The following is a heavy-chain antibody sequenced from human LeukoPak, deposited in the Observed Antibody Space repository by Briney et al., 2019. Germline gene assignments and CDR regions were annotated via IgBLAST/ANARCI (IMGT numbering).Heavy chain of an antibody. CDR1: GFTFGDYA. D-gene: IGHD4-17*01. V-gene: IGHV4-39*06. CDR3: ARVTRYADWRDHYYMDV. Sequence: PGGSLRLSCTASGFTFGDYAMSWVRQAPGKGLEWIGNIHYSGRVYYSASPQSRATISVDTSKNQFPLKLNSLTAADTAVYFCARVTRYADWRDHYYMDVWGKGTTVIVSS. CDR2: IHYSGRV. J-gene: IGHJ6*03.